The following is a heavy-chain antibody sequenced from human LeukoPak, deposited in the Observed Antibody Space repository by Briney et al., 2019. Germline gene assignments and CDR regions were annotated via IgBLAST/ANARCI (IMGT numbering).Heavy chain of an antibody. D-gene: IGHD2-21*02. CDR2: ISSSGSTT. CDR3: ARECGGDCSDAFDL. Sequence: GGPLRLSCAASGFTFSSYEMNWVPQAPGKGLEWVSYISSSGSTTYYADSVRGRFSIFRDNARNSLYLQMNSLRAEDTAVYYCARECGGDCSDAFDLWGQGTMLTVSS. J-gene: IGHJ3*01. CDR1: GFTFSSYE. V-gene: IGHV3-48*03.